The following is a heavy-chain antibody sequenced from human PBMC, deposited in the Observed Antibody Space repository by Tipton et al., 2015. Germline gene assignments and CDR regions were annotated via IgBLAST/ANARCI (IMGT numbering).Heavy chain of an antibody. CDR2: ISHSGNT. V-gene: IGHV4-38-2*01. Sequence: TLSLTCAVSAYSISTDYYWVWIRQPPGKGLEWIGTISHSGNTLYNPSLKSRVTISADTSKNQFSLRLSSVTAADTAVYYCACHDYDLLTRDYQTVDYWGQGTRVTVSS. J-gene: IGHJ4*02. CDR1: AYSISTDYY. D-gene: IGHD3-9*01. CDR3: ACHDYDLLTRDYQTVDY.